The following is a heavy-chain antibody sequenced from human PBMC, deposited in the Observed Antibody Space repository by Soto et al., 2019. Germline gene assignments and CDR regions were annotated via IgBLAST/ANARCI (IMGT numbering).Heavy chain of an antibody. CDR1: CSAISIYT. CDR2: IYYSGST. CDR3: ARGLISGYYLYDAFDI. D-gene: IGHD3-22*01. J-gene: IGHJ3*02. Sequence: TLSLTCPILCSAISIYTCRRMMQPPGKGLEWIGYIYYSGSTNYNPSLKSRVTISVDTSKNQFSLKLSSVTAADTAVYYCARGLISGYYLYDAFDIWGQGTMVT. V-gene: IGHV4-59*01.